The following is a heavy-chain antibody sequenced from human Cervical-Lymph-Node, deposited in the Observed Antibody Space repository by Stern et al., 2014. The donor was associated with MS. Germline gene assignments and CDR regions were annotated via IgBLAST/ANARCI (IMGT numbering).Heavy chain of an antibody. Sequence: VQLVQSGAEVKKPGASVQGSCKASGYTFTSYGISWGRPAPGQGPEWMGWISAYNGNTNYAQKLQGRVTMTTDTSTSTAYMELRSLRSDDTAVYYCARAAVVVAATRYFDYWGQGTLVTVSS. CDR1: GYTFTSYG. CDR2: ISAYNGNT. D-gene: IGHD2-15*01. J-gene: IGHJ4*02. V-gene: IGHV1-18*04. CDR3: ARAAVVVAATRYFDY.